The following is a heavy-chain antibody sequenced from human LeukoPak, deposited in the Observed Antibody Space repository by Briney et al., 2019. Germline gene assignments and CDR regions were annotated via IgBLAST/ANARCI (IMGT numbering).Heavy chain of an antibody. D-gene: IGHD2-15*01. J-gene: IGHJ6*03. V-gene: IGHV3-30*18. CDR2: ISYDGSK. Sequence: GGSLRLSCAASGFTFSSYGMHWVRQAPGKGLEWVAVISYDGSKYYADSVKGRFTISRDNSKNTLYLQMNSLRAEDTAVYYCVKDAVVVVAARGDAYYYNYMDVWGKGTTVTVSS. CDR1: GFTFSSYG. CDR3: VKDAVVVVAARGDAYYYNYMDV.